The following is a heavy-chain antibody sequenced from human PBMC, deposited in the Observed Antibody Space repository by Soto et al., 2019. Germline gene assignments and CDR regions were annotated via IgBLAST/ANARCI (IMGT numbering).Heavy chain of an antibody. J-gene: IGHJ4*02. CDR2: LIPLFGTT. V-gene: IGHV1-69*06. Sequence: QVQLVQSGAEVKKPGSSVKVSCEASGGTFSGHAISWVRQAPGQGPEWMGGLIPLFGTTQHAQNLQDRIRINADKTKSTAYMELTSMRFADTAIYYCARGPNWGYRFYSWGQGTLVTVT. CDR1: GGTFSGHA. D-gene: IGHD7-27*01. CDR3: ARGPNWGYRFYS.